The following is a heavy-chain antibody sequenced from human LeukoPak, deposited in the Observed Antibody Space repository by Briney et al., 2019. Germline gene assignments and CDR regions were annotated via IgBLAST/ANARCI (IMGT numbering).Heavy chain of an antibody. V-gene: IGHV3-23*01. D-gene: IGHD3-9*01. J-gene: IGHJ4*02. Sequence: GGSLRLSCAASGFTFSSYAMSWVRQAPGKGLEWVSAISGSGGSTYYADSVKGRFTISRDNSKNTLYLQMNSLRAEDTAVYYCAKDSSGADYYPYFDYWGQGTLVTVSS. CDR1: GFTFSSYA. CDR2: ISGSGGST. CDR3: AKDSSGADYYPYFDY.